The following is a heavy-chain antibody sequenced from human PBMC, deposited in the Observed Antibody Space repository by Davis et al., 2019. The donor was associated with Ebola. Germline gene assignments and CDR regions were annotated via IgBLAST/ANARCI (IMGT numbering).Heavy chain of an antibody. CDR3: ARDPKHYDFWSGYLATSFDY. D-gene: IGHD3-3*01. CDR2: ISSSSSYI. V-gene: IGHV3-21*01. CDR1: GFTFSSYS. J-gene: IGHJ4*02. Sequence: PGGSLRLSCAASGFTFSSYSMNWVRQAPGKGLEWVSSISSSSSYIYYADSVKGRFTISRDNAKNSLYLQMNSLRAEDTAVYYCARDPKHYDFWSGYLATSFDYWGQGTLVTVSS.